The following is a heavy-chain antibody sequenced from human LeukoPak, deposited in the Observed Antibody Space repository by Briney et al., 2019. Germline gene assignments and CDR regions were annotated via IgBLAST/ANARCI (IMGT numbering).Heavy chain of an antibody. CDR1: GFTFSSYS. CDR2: ISSSSSYI. J-gene: IGHJ4*02. Sequence: GGSLRLSCAASGFTFSSYSMNWVRQAPGKGLEWVSSISSSSSYIYYADSVKGRFTISRDNAKNSLYLQMNSLRAEGTAVYYCARVAKIHYFDYWGQGTLVTVSS. CDR3: ARVAKIHYFDY. V-gene: IGHV3-21*01.